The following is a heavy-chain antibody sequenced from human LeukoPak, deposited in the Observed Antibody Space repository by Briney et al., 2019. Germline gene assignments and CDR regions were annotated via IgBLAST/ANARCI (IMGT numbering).Heavy chain of an antibody. J-gene: IGHJ5*02. V-gene: IGHV1-2*02. CDR2: INPNSGGT. CDR1: GYTFTSYY. Sequence: ASVKVSCKASGYTFTSYYMHWVRQAPAQGLEWMGWINPNSGGTNYAQKLQGRVTMTTDTSTSTAYMELRSLRSDDTAVYYCARDPVVPAAPNWFDPWGQGTLVTVSS. D-gene: IGHD2-2*01. CDR3: ARDPVVPAAPNWFDP.